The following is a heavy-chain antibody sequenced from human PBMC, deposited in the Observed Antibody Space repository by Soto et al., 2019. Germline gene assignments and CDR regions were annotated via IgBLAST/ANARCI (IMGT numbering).Heavy chain of an antibody. D-gene: IGHD6-19*01. CDR2: ITSDTNTI. CDR3: ARSVEGHFDY. J-gene: IGHJ4*02. Sequence: EVQLVESGGGLVQPGGSLRLTCAASGFPFSIYSMKWVRQAPGKGLEWSSYITSDTNTIKYADSVKGRFTISRDKAKNLVYLQMNSLRDEDTAVYFCARSVEGHFDYWGQGTVVTVSS. V-gene: IGHV3-48*02. CDR1: GFPFSIYS.